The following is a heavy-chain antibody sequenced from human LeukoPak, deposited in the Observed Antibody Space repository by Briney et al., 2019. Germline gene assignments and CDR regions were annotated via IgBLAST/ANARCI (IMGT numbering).Heavy chain of an antibody. J-gene: IGHJ4*02. CDR1: GYTFTSYG. CDR3: ARDYLADCGGDCYSGYDY. Sequence: ASVKVSCKASGYTFTSYGISWVRQAPGQGLEWMGWISAYNGNTNYAQKLQGRVTMTTDTSTSTAYMELRSLRSDDTAVYYCARDYLADCGGDCYSGYDYWGQGTLVTVSS. CDR2: ISAYNGNT. D-gene: IGHD2-21*02. V-gene: IGHV1-18*01.